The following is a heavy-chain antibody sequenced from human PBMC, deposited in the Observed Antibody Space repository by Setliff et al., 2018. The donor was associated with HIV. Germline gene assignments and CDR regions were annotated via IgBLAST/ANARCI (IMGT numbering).Heavy chain of an antibody. V-gene: IGHV4-59*11. J-gene: IGHJ4*02. CDR3: ARGIGGIGYYPDY. D-gene: IGHD3-22*01. CDR1: GGSISGHY. Sequence: SETLSLTCTVSGGSISGHYWSWIRQTPGKGLEWIGYVYSNGNTDYNPSLKSRVTISVDTSKNQFSLKLPSVTAADTAVYYCARGIGGIGYYPDYWGQGTLVTVSS. CDR2: VYSNGNT.